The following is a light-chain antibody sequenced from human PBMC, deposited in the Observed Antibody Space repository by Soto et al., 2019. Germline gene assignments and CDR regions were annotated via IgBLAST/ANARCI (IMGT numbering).Light chain of an antibody. CDR2: SNN. V-gene: IGLV1-44*01. CDR1: SSNIGSNT. Sequence: QSVLTQPPSAPATPGQRVTISCSGSSSNIGSNTVNWYQQLPGTAPKLLIYSNNQRPSGVPYRFSGSKSGTSASLGISGLQSEDEADYYCAAWDDSLNGYVFGTGTKVTVL. J-gene: IGLJ1*01. CDR3: AAWDDSLNGYV.